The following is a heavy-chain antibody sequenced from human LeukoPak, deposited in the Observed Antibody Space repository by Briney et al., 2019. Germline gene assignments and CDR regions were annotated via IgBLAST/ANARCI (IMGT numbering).Heavy chain of an antibody. CDR3: VKAGTGYCTGGKCYRPFDF. J-gene: IGHJ4*02. CDR2: VGVTNDYV. V-gene: IGHV3-9*01. Sequence: GRSLRLSCAASGFSFSDSAMHWVRQAPGKGLEWVSGVGVTNDYVAYADSVKGRFSISRDNAKNSLYLQISSLRAEDTALYHCVKAGTGYCTGGKCYRPFDFWGQGALVTVSS. CDR1: GFSFSDSA. D-gene: IGHD2-8*02.